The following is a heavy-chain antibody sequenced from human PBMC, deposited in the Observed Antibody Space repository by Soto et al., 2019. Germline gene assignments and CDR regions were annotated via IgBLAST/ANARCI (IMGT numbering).Heavy chain of an antibody. CDR1: GFTFSSYA. V-gene: IGHV3-23*01. CDR3: AKDRDIVATILGY. Sequence: GGSLRLSCAASGFTFSSYAMSWVRQAPGKGLEWVSGISGSGGSTYYADSVKGRFTISRDNSKNTLYLHMNSLRAEDTAVYYCAKDRDIVATILGYWGQGTLVTVSS. CDR2: ISGSGGST. J-gene: IGHJ4*02. D-gene: IGHD5-12*01.